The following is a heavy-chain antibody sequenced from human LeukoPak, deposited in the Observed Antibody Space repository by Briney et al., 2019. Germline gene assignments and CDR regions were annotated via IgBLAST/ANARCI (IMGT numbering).Heavy chain of an antibody. Sequence: SETLSLTCAVSGDSLTGYYWSWIRQPPGKGLEWIGYVYYRGSTTYNPSLNSRLTMSVDTSKNQFSLKLSSVTAADTAVYYCAVHPYYYDSSGYTDYWGQGTLVTVSS. CDR3: AVHPYYYDSSGYTDY. J-gene: IGHJ4*02. CDR2: VYYRGST. D-gene: IGHD3-22*01. V-gene: IGHV4-59*08. CDR1: GDSLTGYY.